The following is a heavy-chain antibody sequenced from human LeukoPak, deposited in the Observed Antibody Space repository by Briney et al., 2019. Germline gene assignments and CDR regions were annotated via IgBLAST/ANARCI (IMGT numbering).Heavy chain of an antibody. CDR1: GFTFSSYS. Sequence: GGSLRLSCAASGFTFSSYSMNWVRQAPGKGLEWVPSISSSSSYIYYADSVKGRFTISRDNAKNSLYLQMNSLRAEDTAVYYCASYASCSSTSCQRVYDSWGQGALVTVSS. V-gene: IGHV3-21*04. CDR3: ASYASCSSTSCQRVYDS. CDR2: ISSSSSYI. J-gene: IGHJ4*02. D-gene: IGHD2-2*01.